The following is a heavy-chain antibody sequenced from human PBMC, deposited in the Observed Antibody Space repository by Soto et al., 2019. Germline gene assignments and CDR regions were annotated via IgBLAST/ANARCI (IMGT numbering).Heavy chain of an antibody. Sequence: SETLSLTCGVSGGTVASSHWWSWVRQSPGRGLEWIGNVYHTGDTNFNPSLQSRVTFSVGKSNNQFSLRLTSVTAADTAVYFCAREIVTAGGNNYFDPWGPGTLVTVSS. CDR1: GGTVASSHW. CDR2: VYHTGDT. V-gene: IGHV4-4*02. CDR3: AREIVTAGGNNYFDP. D-gene: IGHD2-21*02. J-gene: IGHJ5*02.